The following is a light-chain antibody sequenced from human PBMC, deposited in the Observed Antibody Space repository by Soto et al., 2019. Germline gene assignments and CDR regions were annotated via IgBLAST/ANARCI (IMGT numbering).Light chain of an antibody. V-gene: IGLV2-11*01. CDR3: CSYAGSYTFV. CDR2: DVS. Sequence: QSVLTQPRSVSGSPGQSVTISCTGTSSDVGGYNYVSWYQQHPGKAPKLMIYDVSKRPSGVPDRSSGSKSGNTASLTISGLQAEDEADYYCCSYAGSYTFVFGGGTKVTVL. CDR1: SSDVGGYNY. J-gene: IGLJ2*01.